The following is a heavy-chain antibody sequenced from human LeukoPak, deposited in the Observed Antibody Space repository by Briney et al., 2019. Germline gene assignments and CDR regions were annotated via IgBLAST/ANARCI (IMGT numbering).Heavy chain of an antibody. Sequence: TSETLSLTCTVSGGSISSYYWSWIRQPAGKGLEWIGRIYTSGSTNYNPSLKSRVTMSVDTSKNQFSLKLSSVTAADTAVYYCARHGGSGGRGVDWFDPWGQGTLVTVSS. J-gene: IGHJ5*02. CDR2: IYTSGST. V-gene: IGHV4-4*07. CDR3: ARHGGSGGRGVDWFDP. CDR1: GGSISSYY. D-gene: IGHD3-10*01.